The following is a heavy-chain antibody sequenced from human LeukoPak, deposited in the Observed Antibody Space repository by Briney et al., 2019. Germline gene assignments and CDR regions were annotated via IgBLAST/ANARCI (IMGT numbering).Heavy chain of an antibody. J-gene: IGHJ4*02. CDR1: AFTFSSYW. D-gene: IGHD2-2*01. CDR3: ARDVCSGISCYQYGADS. CDR2: IKQDGSEK. V-gene: IGHV3-7*01. Sequence: QAGGSLRPSCAASAFTFSSYWMTWVRQAPGKGLEWVANIKQDGSEKYYVDSVKGRFTISRDNAKNSLYLQMNSLRAEDTAVYYCARDVCSGISCYQYGADSWGQGTLVTVSS.